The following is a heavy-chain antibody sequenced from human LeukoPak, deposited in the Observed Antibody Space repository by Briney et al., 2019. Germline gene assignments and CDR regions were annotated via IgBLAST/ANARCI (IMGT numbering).Heavy chain of an antibody. D-gene: IGHD2-2*01. CDR3: ARVSSKYCSSTSCPMVPGAFDY. Sequence: SVKASCKASGYTFTGYYMHWVRQAPGQGLEWMGGIIPIFGTANYAQKFQGRVTITADESTSTAYMELSSLRSEDTAVYYCARVSSKYCSSTSCPMVPGAFDYWGQGTLVTVSS. CDR1: GYTFTGYY. J-gene: IGHJ4*02. CDR2: IIPIFGTA. V-gene: IGHV1-69*13.